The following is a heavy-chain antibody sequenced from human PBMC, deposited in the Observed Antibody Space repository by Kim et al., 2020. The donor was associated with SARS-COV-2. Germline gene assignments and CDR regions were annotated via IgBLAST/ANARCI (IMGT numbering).Heavy chain of an antibody. CDR3: AKVGTYGSGSFLFDY. J-gene: IGHJ4*02. D-gene: IGHD3-10*01. CDR2: ISYDGSNK. CDR1: GFTFSSYG. Sequence: GGSLRLSCAASGFTFSSYGMHWVRQAPGKGLEWVAVISYDGSNKYYADSVKGRFTISRDNSKNTLYLQMNSLRAEDTAVYYCAKVGTYGSGSFLFDYWGQGTLVTVSS. V-gene: IGHV3-30*18.